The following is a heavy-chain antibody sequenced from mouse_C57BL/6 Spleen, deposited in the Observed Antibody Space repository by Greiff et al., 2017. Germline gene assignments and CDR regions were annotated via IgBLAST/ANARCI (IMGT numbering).Heavy chain of an antibody. V-gene: IGHV5-4*01. J-gene: IGHJ4*01. Sequence: EVQVVESGGGLVKPGGSLKFSCAASGFTFSSYAMSWVRQTPEKRLEWVATISDGGSYTYYPDNVKGRFTISRDNAKNNLYLQMSHLKSEDTAMYYCARAGDYGKYYYAMDYWGQGTSVTVSS. CDR3: ARAGDYGKYYYAMDY. D-gene: IGHD2-4*01. CDR2: ISDGGSYT. CDR1: GFTFSSYA.